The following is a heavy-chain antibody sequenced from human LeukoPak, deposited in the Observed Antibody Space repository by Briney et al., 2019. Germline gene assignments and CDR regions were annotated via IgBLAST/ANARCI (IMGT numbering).Heavy chain of an antibody. V-gene: IGHV4-34*01. CDR2: INHSGSA. CDR1: GGSFSGYY. D-gene: IGHD2-2*01. CDR3: ARRPGPYCSSTSCYENSGYYYYMDV. J-gene: IGHJ6*03. Sequence: SETLSLTWAVYGGSFSGYYWSWIRQPPGKGLEWIGEINHSGSANYNPSLKSRVTISVDTSKNQFSLKLSSVTAADTAVYYCARRPGPYCSSTSCYENSGYYYYMDVWGKGTTVTVSS.